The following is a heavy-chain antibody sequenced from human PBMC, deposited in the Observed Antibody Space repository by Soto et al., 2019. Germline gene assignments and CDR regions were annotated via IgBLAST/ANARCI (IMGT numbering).Heavy chain of an antibody. V-gene: IGHV5-51*01. CDR2: IYPGDSDT. J-gene: IGHJ2*01. CDR3: ARPCSEVYWYFDL. Sequence: GESLKIYCKGSGYCFTSYWIGWVRQMPGKGLEWMGIIYPGDSDTRYSPSFQGQVTISADKSISTAYLQWSSLKASDTAMYYCARPCSEVYWYFDLWVRGTLVTVSS. D-gene: IGHD6-25*01. CDR1: GYCFTSYW.